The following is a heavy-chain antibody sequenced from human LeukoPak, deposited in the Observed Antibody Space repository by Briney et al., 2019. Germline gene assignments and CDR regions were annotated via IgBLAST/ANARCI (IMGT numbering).Heavy chain of an antibody. CDR1: GFTFSSYA. CDR2: IGGSGGST. J-gene: IGHJ4*02. V-gene: IGHV3-23*01. CDR3: AKSSSYYGSGSYYPSPLDY. Sequence: GGSLRLSCAASGFTFSSYAMSWVRRAPGKGLEWVSAIGGSGGSTYYADSVKGRFTISRDNSKNTLYLQMNSLRAEDTAVYYCAKSSSYYGSGSYYPSPLDYWGQGTLVTVSS. D-gene: IGHD3-10*01.